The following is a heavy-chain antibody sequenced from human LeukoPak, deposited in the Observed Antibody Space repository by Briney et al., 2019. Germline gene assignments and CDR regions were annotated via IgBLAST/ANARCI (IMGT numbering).Heavy chain of an antibody. CDR2: INSDGSST. Sequence: GGSLRLSCAASGFTFSNYWMHWVRQAPGKGLVWVSRINSDGSSTSYADSVKGRFTISRDSAKNSLYLQMNSLRAEDMALYYCAKDSYAAVAGLLDYWGQGTLVTASS. J-gene: IGHJ4*02. CDR3: AKDSYAAVAGLLDY. D-gene: IGHD6-19*01. CDR1: GFTFSNYW. V-gene: IGHV3-74*01.